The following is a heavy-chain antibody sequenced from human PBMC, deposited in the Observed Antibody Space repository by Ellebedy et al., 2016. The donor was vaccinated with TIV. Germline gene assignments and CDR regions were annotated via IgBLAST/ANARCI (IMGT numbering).Heavy chain of an antibody. V-gene: IGHV3-7*01. CDR3: ARRREACGGDCYPFDY. D-gene: IGHD2-21*02. CDR1: GFNFNDYW. J-gene: IGHJ4*02. CDR2: INKDGSER. Sequence: GESLKISCAASGFNFNDYWMTWVRQAPGKGLEWVANINKDGSERNYVDSLRGRFIISRDNAKNSLHLQINSLRAEDTGVYYCARRREACGGDCYPFDYWGRGARVTVSS.